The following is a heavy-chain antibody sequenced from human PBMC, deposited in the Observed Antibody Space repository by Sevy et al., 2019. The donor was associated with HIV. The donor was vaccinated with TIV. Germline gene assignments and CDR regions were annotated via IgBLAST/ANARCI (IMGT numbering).Heavy chain of an antibody. V-gene: IGHV3-53*01. Sequence: GESLKISCAASGFTVSSNYMSWVRQAPGKGLEWVSVIYSGGSTYYADSVKGRFTISRDNSKNTLYLQMNSLRAEDTAVYYCARVQVHDYGMDVWGQGTTVTVSS. J-gene: IGHJ6*02. CDR1: GFTVSSNY. CDR3: ARVQVHDYGMDV. CDR2: IYSGGST. D-gene: IGHD3-10*01.